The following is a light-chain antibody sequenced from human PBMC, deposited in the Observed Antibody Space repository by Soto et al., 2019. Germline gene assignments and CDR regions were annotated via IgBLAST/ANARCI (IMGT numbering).Light chain of an antibody. CDR2: DVS. J-gene: IGLJ2*01. CDR1: SSDVGTYNY. CDR3: CSYAGSYILL. Sequence: ALTQPRSVSGSPKQSVTISCTGTSSDVGTYNYVSWFQQHPGKAPKLMISDVSKRPSGVPDRFSGSKSGNTASLTISGLQAEDEADYYCCSYAGSYILLFGGGTKLTVL. V-gene: IGLV2-11*01.